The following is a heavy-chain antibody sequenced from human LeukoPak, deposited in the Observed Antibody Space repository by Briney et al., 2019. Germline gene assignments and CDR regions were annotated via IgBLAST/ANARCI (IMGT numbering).Heavy chain of an antibody. J-gene: IGHJ6*02. V-gene: IGHV4-39*01. CDR3: ARGLDSSSWHVLRYYYYYGMDV. CDR2: IYYSGST. Sequence: KSSETLSLTCTVSGGSISSSSYYWGWIRQPPGKGLEWIGSIYYSGSTYYNPSLKSRVTISVDSSKNQFSLKLSSVTAADTAVYYCARGLDSSSWHVLRYYYYYGMDVWGQGTTVTVSS. CDR1: GGSISSSSYY. D-gene: IGHD6-13*01.